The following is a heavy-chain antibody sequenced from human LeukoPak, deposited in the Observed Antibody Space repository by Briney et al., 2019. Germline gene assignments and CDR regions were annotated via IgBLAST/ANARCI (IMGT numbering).Heavy chain of an antibody. J-gene: IGHJ4*02. D-gene: IGHD2-15*01. CDR2: MYYSGST. CDR1: GGSLSGYY. Sequence: ETLSLTCAVYGGSLSGYYWSWIRQPPGKGLEWIGSMYYSGSTYYDPSLKSRVTISIDTSKNQFSLKLRSVTAADTAVYYCARRYCTGGSCGLLDYWGQGTLVTVSS. V-gene: IGHV4-34*01. CDR3: ARRYCTGGSCGLLDY.